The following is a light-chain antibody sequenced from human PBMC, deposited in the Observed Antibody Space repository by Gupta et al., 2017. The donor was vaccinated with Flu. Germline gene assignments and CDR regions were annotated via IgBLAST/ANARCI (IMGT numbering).Light chain of an antibody. CDR3: SSYTGSSDSVV. CDR2: EVS. Sequence: QPALTQPASVSGSPGQSITISCTGTSINVGTYNYVSWYQHHPGKVPKVIISEVSHRPSGVSNRFSGSKSGNTASLTISGLQAEDEADYYCSSYTGSSDSVVFGGGTKLTVL. J-gene: IGLJ2*01. V-gene: IGLV2-14*01. CDR1: SINVGTYNY.